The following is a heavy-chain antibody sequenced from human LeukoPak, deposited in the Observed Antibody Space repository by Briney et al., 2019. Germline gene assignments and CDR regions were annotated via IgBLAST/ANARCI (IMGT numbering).Heavy chain of an antibody. J-gene: IGHJ3*02. Sequence: RGSLRLSCAASGFVFSNYGMHWVRQAPGKGLEWVAVIWYDGSNKYYADSVKGRFTISRDNSKITLYLQMNSLRAEDTAVYYCARAPMVRGIINAFDIWGRGTMVTVSS. V-gene: IGHV3-33*01. CDR3: ARAPMVRGIINAFDI. CDR1: GFVFSNYG. CDR2: IWYDGSNK. D-gene: IGHD3-10*01.